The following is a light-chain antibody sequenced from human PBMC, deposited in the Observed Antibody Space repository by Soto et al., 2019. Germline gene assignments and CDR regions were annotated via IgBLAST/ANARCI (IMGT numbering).Light chain of an antibody. V-gene: IGLV1-40*01. J-gene: IGLJ3*02. CDR3: QSYDSSLTGWGV. CDR2: GNS. Sequence: QSVLTQPPSVSGAPGQRVTISCTGSSSNIGAGYDVHWYQQLPGTAPKLLIYGNSNRPSGVPDRFSGSKSGTSASLAITGVQAEDEADDYCQSYDSSLTGWGVFGGGTKLTVL. CDR1: SSNIGAGYD.